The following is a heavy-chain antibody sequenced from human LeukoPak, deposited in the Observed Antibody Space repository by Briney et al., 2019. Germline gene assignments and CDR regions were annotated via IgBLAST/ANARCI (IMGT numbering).Heavy chain of an antibody. V-gene: IGHV1-46*01. Sequence: ASVKVSCKASGYTFTSYYMHWVRQAPGQGLEWMGIINPSGGSTNYAQKFQGRVTITADKSTSTAYMELSSLRSEDTAVYYCARGTSGYSYGYYYYGMDVWGQGTTVTVSS. CDR1: GYTFTSYY. CDR3: ARGTSGYSYGYYYYGMDV. J-gene: IGHJ6*02. CDR2: INPSGGST. D-gene: IGHD5-18*01.